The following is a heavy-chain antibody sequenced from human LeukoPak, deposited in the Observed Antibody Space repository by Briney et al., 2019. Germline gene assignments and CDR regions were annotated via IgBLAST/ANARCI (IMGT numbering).Heavy chain of an antibody. CDR1: GGSVSSGNW. Sequence: SGTLSLTCAVSGGSVSSGNWWSWVRPPPGKGLEWIGEIHHSGSTNYNPSLKSRVTISVDKSKNQFSLKLNSVTAADTAVYYCTGWPGRWGQGTLVTVSS. V-gene: IGHV4-4*02. CDR2: IHHSGST. J-gene: IGHJ4*02. CDR3: TGWPGR.